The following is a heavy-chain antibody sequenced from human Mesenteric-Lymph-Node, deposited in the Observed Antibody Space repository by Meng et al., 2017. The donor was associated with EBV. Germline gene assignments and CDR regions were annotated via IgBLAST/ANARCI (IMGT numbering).Heavy chain of an antibody. CDR1: GDSVSNTNVA. V-gene: IGHV6-1*01. Sequence: QVHLPQSGPGLVKPSQTLSLTCAISGDSVSNTNVAWNWIRQSPSRGLEWLGRTYYRSKWYNEYAQSVKGRITINPDTSKSEFSLQLNSVTPDDTAVYYCSRESWRAFDYWGQGTLVTVSS. CDR2: TYYRSKWYN. J-gene: IGHJ4*02. CDR3: SRESWRAFDY.